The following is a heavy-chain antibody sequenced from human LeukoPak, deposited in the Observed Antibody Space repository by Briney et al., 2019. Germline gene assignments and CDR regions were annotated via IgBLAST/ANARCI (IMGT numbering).Heavy chain of an antibody. D-gene: IGHD1-26*01. V-gene: IGHV4-31*03. CDR2: IYYSGST. J-gene: IGHJ4*02. CDR3: ARDEAGVVGSWGFDY. CDR1: GGSISTGGYY. Sequence: SETLSLTCTVSGGSISTGGYYWSWIRQHPGKGLEWIGYIYYSGSTYYNPSVKSRLTISIDTSKNQFSLKLTSVTAAGTAVYYCARDEAGVVGSWGFDYWGQGTLVTVSS.